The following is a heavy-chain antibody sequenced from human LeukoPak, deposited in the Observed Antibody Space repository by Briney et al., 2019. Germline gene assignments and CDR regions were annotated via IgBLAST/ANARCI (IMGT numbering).Heavy chain of an antibody. J-gene: IGHJ4*02. CDR1: GFTFSSYG. D-gene: IGHD4-17*01. CDR3: AKDSTVTVLDY. Sequence: PGGSLRLSCAASGFTFSSYGMHWVRQAPGKGLEWVAFIRYDGSSKYYADSVKGRFTISRDNSKNTLYLQMNSLRAEDTAVYYCAKDSTVTVLDYWGQGTLVTVSS. V-gene: IGHV3-30*02. CDR2: IRYDGSSK.